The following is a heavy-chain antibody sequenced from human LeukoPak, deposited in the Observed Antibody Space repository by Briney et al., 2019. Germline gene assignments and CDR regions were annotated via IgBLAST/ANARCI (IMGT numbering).Heavy chain of an antibody. J-gene: IGHJ4*02. Sequence: PGGSLRLSCAASGFTFSSYGIHWVRQAPGKGLEWVAVISYDGSNKYYADSVKGRFTISRDNSKNTLYLQMNSLRAEDTAVYYCAKARGRGDYVWGSYLDYWGQGTLVTVSS. D-gene: IGHD3-16*01. CDR2: ISYDGSNK. CDR3: AKARGRGDYVWGSYLDY. V-gene: IGHV3-30*18. CDR1: GFTFSSYG.